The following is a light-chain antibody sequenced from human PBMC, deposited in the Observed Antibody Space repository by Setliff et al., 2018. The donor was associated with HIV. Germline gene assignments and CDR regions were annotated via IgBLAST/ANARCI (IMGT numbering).Light chain of an antibody. V-gene: IGLV3-1*01. CDR1: KLGSKF. CDR2: KDN. J-gene: IGLJ3*02. CDR3: QAWDSDARV. Sequence: SSELTQPPSVSVSPGQTANIICSGDKLGSKFASWYQQKPGQPPVLVIFKDNKRPSGIPERFSGSNSGNTATLTISGTQAVDEADYYCQAWDSDARVFGGGTKVTVL.